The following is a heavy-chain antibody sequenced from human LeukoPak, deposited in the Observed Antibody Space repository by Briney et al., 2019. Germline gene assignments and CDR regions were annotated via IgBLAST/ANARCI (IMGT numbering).Heavy chain of an antibody. D-gene: IGHD1-26*01. CDR3: ARGRNSGSYYEDRYYFDY. CDR2: ISGSGGST. Sequence: GGSLRLSCAASGFTFSSYAMSWVRQAPGKGLEWVSAISGSGGSTYYADSVKGRFTISRDNSKNTLYLQMNSLRAEDTAVYYCARGRNSGSYYEDRYYFDYWGQGTLVTVSS. J-gene: IGHJ4*02. V-gene: IGHV3-23*01. CDR1: GFTFSSYA.